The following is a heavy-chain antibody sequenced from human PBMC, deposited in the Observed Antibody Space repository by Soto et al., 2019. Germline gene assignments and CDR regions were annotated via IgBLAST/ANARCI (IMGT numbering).Heavy chain of an antibody. CDR2: IYYSGST. V-gene: IGHV4-59*01. J-gene: IGHJ6*02. CDR1: GGSISSYY. Sequence: SETLSLTCTVSGGSISSYYWSWIRQPPGKGLEWIGYIYYSGSTNYNPSLKSRVTISVDTSKNQFSLKLSSVTAADTAVYYCARDYYYDSSGYYSLYYYYGMDVWGQGTTVTVSS. CDR3: ARDYYYDSSGYYSLYYYYGMDV. D-gene: IGHD3-22*01.